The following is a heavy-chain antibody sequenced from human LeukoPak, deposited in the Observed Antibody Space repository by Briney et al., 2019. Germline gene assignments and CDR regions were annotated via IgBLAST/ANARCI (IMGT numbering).Heavy chain of an antibody. CDR2: ISSSGSTI. D-gene: IGHD3-16*01. CDR3: ARGGYYDYVWGSHEVAFDI. Sequence: GGSLRLSCAASGFTFSSYEMNWVRQAPGKGLEWVSYISSSGSTIYYADSVKGRFTISRDNAKNSLYLQMNSLRAEDTAVYYCARGGYYDYVWGSHEVAFDIWGQGTMVTVSS. CDR1: GFTFSSYE. J-gene: IGHJ3*02. V-gene: IGHV3-48*03.